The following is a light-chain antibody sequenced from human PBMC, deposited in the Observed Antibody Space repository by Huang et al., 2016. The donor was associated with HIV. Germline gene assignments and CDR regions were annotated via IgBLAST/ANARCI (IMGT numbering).Light chain of an antibody. CDR2: GAS. Sequence: EMVMTQSPATLSVSPGERATLSCRASQSVGSNLAWYQQKPGQGPSLLIYGASPRATGIPARFSGSGSGTEFSLTISSLQSEDFAVYYCLQYSTWPPVTFGQGTRLEI. V-gene: IGKV3D-15*01. CDR1: QSVGSN. CDR3: LQYSTWPPVT. J-gene: IGKJ5*01.